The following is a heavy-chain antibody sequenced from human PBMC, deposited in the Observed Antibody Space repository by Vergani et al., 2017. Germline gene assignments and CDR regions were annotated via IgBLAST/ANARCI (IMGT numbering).Heavy chain of an antibody. CDR2: IYNSGNG. D-gene: IGHD3-10*01. CDR1: GDSIISRSYY. Sequence: QMQLQESGPGLVKASETLSLTCTVSGDSIISRSYYWGWIRQPPGKGLEWIGSIYNSGNGDSSSSLKSRVTISADTSKNQFSLRLTSVTAAHTAVYYCASGKYDSDSTSHFRGRYFDVWGRGTLVTVPS. J-gene: IGHJ2*01. CDR3: ASGKYDSDSTSHFRGRYFDV. V-gene: IGHV4-39*01.